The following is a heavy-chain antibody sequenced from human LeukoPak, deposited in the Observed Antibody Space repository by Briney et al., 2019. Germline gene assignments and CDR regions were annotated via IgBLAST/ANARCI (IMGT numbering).Heavy chain of an antibody. Sequence: GRSLRLSCAASGFTFSNYMMRWVRQAPGKGLVWVSRIKSDGITITYADSVKGRFTISRDNAKNTLYLQMNSLRAEDTAVYYCLRDLNWSLDQWGQGTLVTVSS. CDR2: IKSDGITI. J-gene: IGHJ4*02. V-gene: IGHV3-74*01. CDR1: GFTFSNYM. D-gene: IGHD1-20*01. CDR3: LRDLNWSLDQ.